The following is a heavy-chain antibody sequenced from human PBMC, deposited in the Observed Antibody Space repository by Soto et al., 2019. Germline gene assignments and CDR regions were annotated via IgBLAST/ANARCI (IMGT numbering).Heavy chain of an antibody. CDR1: GFTFDDYA. J-gene: IGHJ1*01. D-gene: IGHD3-10*01. CDR2: ISWDGGST. Sequence: GGSLRLSCAASGFTFDDYAMHWVRQAPGKGLEWVSLISWDGGSTYYADSVKGRFTISRDNSKNSLYLQMNSLRAEDTDLYYCAKDGHYYGSGSYYNAEYFQHWGQGTLVTVSS. V-gene: IGHV3-43D*03. CDR3: AKDGHYYGSGSYYNAEYFQH.